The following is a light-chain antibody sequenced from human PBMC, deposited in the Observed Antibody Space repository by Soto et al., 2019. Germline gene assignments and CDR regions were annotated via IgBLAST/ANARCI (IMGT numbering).Light chain of an antibody. J-gene: IGLJ2*01. CDR2: DVT. CDR3: SSSTSSTTLI. Sequence: QSALTQPASVSGSPGQSITISCTGTSSDVGGYKFVSWYQQYPGKAPKLMIFDVTNRPSGVSNRFSDSKSGNTASLTISGLQPEDEADYYCSSSTSSTTLIFGGGTKLTVL. V-gene: IGLV2-14*01. CDR1: SSDVGGYKF.